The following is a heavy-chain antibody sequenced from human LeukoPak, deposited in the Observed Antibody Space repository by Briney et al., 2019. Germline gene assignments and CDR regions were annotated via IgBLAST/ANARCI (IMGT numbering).Heavy chain of an antibody. CDR1: GYTLTSYG. V-gene: IGHV1-18*01. CDR3: ASGDYVWGSYRVSPYFDY. Sequence: ASVKVSCKASGYTLTSYGISWVRQAPGQGLEWMGWISAYNGNTNYAQKLQGRVTMTTDTSTSTAYMELRSLRSDDTAVYYCASGDYVWGSYRVSPYFDYWGQGTLVTVSS. J-gene: IGHJ4*02. CDR2: ISAYNGNT. D-gene: IGHD3-16*02.